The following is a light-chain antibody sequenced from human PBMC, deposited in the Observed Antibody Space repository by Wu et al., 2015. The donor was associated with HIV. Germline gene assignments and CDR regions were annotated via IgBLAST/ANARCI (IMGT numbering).Light chain of an antibody. J-gene: IGKJ2*01. CDR3: QHYGASSYT. CDR2: DTF. CDR1: QTVSNTN. Sequence: EIVVTQSPGTLSVSPGERATLSCRASQTVSNTNLAWYQQKRGQAPRLLIYDTFNRATGVPDRFSGSGSGTDFTLTISRLEPEDFAVYYCQHYGASSYTFGQGTKAGDQT. V-gene: IGKV3-20*01.